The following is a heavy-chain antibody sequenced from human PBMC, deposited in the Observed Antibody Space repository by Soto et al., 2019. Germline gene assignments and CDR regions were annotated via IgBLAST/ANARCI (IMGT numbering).Heavy chain of an antibody. D-gene: IGHD6-13*01. CDR3: ETALEVRGIANV. CDR1: GYTLTELS. V-gene: IGHV1-24*01. CDR2: FDPEDGET. Sequence: ASVKVSCKVSGYTLTELSMHWVRQAPGKGLEWMGGFDPEDGETIYAQKFQGRVTMTEDTSTDTAYMELSSLRSEDTALYYGETALEVRGIANVWGQGTTVTVSS. J-gene: IGHJ6*02.